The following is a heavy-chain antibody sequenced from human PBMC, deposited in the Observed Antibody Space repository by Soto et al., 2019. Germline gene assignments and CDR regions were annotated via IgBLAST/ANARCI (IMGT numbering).Heavy chain of an antibody. CDR3: AHRPGKGIAAKFDP. J-gene: IGHJ5*02. Sequence: SCPKLVNPTQTLTLTCIYSGFSPSTSGVGVRWIRQPPRKALEWLGFIYWDDDKHYNPSLKSRLTITKDTSKNQVVLTMTNMDPVDTATYFCAHRPGKGIAAKFDPWGQGTLVTVSS. CDR1: GFSPSTSGVG. V-gene: IGHV2-5*02. D-gene: IGHD2-15*01. CDR2: IYWDDDK.